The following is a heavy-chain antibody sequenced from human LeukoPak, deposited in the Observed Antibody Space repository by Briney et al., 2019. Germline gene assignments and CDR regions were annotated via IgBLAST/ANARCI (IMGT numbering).Heavy chain of an antibody. CDR1: GFTVSSNY. V-gene: IGHV3-53*01. CDR2: IYSGGST. CDR3: ARDTQTDDAFDI. J-gene: IGHJ3*02. D-gene: IGHD1-14*01. Sequence: GGSLRLSCAASGFTVSSNYMSWVRQAPGKGLEWVSVIYSGGSTYYADSVKGRFTISRDNSKNTLYLQMNSLRAEDTAVYYCARDTQTDDAFDIWGQGTMVTVSS.